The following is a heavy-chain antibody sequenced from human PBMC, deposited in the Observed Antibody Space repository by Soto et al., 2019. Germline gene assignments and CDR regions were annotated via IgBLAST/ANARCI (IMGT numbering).Heavy chain of an antibody. CDR1: GYSFTRYG. Sequence: ASVKVSCKASGYSFTRYGIGWALQAPGQGLEWMGWINAYNGNTNYAQNLQGRLTLTTDTSTTTAYMELRSLRSNDTAIYYCAMVDVYVTPSPQDVWGQGTTVTVSS. V-gene: IGHV1-18*01. CDR2: INAYNGNT. J-gene: IGHJ6*02. CDR3: AMVDVYVTPSPQDV. D-gene: IGHD3-16*01.